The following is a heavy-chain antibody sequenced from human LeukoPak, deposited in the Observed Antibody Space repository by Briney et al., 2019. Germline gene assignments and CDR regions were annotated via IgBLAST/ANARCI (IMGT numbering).Heavy chain of an antibody. CDR2: INSDGSSI. J-gene: IGHJ4*02. CDR3: ANHLACGSTSCPSFDY. Sequence: GGSLRLSCAASGITLSNYWMHWVRQAPGKGLVWVSLINSDGSSITYADSVKGRFTISRDNAKNSLYLQMNSLRAEDTAVYYCANHLACGSTSCPSFDYWGQGTLVTVSS. CDR1: GITLSNYW. V-gene: IGHV3-74*01. D-gene: IGHD2-2*01.